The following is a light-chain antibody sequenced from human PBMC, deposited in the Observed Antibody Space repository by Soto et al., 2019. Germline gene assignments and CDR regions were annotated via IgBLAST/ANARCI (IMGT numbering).Light chain of an antibody. J-gene: IGKJ2*01. V-gene: IGKV3-20*01. CDR3: QQYGSSYT. CDR1: QSVSSSY. Sequence: EIVLTQSPGTLSLSPGERATLSCRASQSVSSSYLAWYQQKPGQAPRLLIYGAYSRATGIPDRFSGSGSGPDFTLNISRLEPEDFAVYYCQQYGSSYTFGQGTKLEIK. CDR2: GAY.